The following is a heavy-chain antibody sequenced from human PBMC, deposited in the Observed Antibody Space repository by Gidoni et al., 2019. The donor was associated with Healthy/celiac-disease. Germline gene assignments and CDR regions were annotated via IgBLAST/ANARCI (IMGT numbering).Heavy chain of an antibody. D-gene: IGHD6-19*01. CDR1: GGTFSSYT. V-gene: IGHV1-69*02. Sequence: KPGSSVKVSCKASGGTFSSYTISWVRQAPGQGLEWMGRTIPTLGIANYAQKFQGRVTITADKSTSTAYMELSSLRSEDTAVYYCARSIAVAGNPDYWGQGTLVTVSS. CDR3: ARSIAVAGNPDY. J-gene: IGHJ4*02. CDR2: TIPTLGIA.